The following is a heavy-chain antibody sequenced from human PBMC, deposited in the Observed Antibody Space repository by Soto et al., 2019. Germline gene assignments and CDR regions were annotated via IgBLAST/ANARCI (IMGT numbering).Heavy chain of an antibody. Sequence: EVQLVESGGGLVLPGGTLRLSCAASGFTFSTYWMTWVRQAPGKGLEWVANINHDGSEKFYMDSVKGRFTVSRDNARHSLYLRMNSLPAVDTAVNYCAIVGGHSYGELDSWGQGTLVTVSS. V-gene: IGHV3-7*03. D-gene: IGHD5-18*01. J-gene: IGHJ4*02. CDR2: INHDGSEK. CDR3: AIVGGHSYGELDS. CDR1: GFTFSTYW.